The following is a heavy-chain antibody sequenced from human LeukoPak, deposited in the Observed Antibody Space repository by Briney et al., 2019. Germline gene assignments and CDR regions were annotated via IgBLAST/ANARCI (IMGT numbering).Heavy chain of an antibody. J-gene: IGHJ4*02. CDR1: GFTFSSYA. D-gene: IGHD3-22*01. Sequence: GGSLRLSCAASGFTFSSYAMNWVRQAPGKGLEWVSAISGSGASTFYADSVKGRFTISRDESKNTLYLQMNSLRAEDTAVYYCAKAPYYYDSSGYYYDYWGQGAPVTVSS. CDR2: ISGSGAST. V-gene: IGHV3-23*01. CDR3: AKAPYYYDSSGYYYDY.